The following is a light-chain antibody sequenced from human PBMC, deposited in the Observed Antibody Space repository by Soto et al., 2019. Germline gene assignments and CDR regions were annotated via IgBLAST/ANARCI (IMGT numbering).Light chain of an antibody. Sequence: DVVLTQSPLSLPVTLGQPASISCMSSQSLVYSDGITYLNWFQQRPGQSPRRLICKFSNRDSGVPDRFSGSGSGTYFTLKISRVAPEDVGVYFCLQYAHWPFTFGPGTRVDI. J-gene: IGKJ3*01. CDR2: KFS. CDR3: LQYAHWPFT. CDR1: QSLVYSDGITY. V-gene: IGKV2-30*01.